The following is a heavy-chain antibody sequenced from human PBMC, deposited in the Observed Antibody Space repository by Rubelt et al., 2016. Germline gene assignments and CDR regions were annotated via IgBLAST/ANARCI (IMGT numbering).Heavy chain of an antibody. J-gene: IGHJ4*02. V-gene: IGHV1-18*01. Sequence: QVQLVQSGAEVKKPGASVKVSCKASGYTFTSYGISWVRQAPGQGLEWMGWISAYNGNTNYARKLQGRVTMTTDTSTSTAYMELRGLRSDDTAVYYCARDGAFPLGSGFEKRSDYWGQGTLVTVSS. CDR3: ARDGAFPLGSGFEKRSDY. CDR1: GYTFTSYG. CDR2: ISAYNGNT. D-gene: IGHD3-10*01.